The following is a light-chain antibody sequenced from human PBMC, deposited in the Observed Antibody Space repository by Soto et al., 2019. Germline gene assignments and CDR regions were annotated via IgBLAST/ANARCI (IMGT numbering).Light chain of an antibody. J-gene: IGKJ5*01. V-gene: IGKV3-15*01. CDR2: AAS. CDR3: QQNNNWPPIT. CDR1: QSVSSN. Sequence: EILMTQSPATLSVSPGERATLSCRASQSVSSNLAWYQQKPGQAPRLLIYAASTRATGVPASFSGSGSATEFTLPISSLQSPDFAAYYCQQNNNWPPITFGHGTRLEIK.